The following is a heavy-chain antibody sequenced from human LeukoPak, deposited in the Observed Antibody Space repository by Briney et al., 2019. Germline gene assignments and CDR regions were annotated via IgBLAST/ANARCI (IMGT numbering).Heavy chain of an antibody. Sequence: SGTLSLTCSVSGDYINTGHWWSWVRPPPGKGLEWIGEVFCGKTDFNPSLKNRVTISLDKSKNQFSLKLTSVTAADTAVYYCAAASQLWLIDQWGQGTLVVVSS. V-gene: IGHV4-4*02. CDR3: AAASQLWLIDQ. CDR1: GDYINTGHW. D-gene: IGHD3-10*01. J-gene: IGHJ4*02. CDR2: VFCGKT.